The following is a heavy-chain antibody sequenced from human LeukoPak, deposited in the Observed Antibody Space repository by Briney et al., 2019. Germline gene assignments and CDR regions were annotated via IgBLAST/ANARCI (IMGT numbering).Heavy chain of an antibody. CDR3: ARNDYASSGYDAFDI. CDR2: IYYSWST. D-gene: IGHD3-22*01. J-gene: IGHJ3*02. Sequence: SETLSLTCTVSGGSIRSYYWSWIRQPPGKGLEWIGYIYYSWSTNYNPSLKSRVTISVDTSRNQFSLKLSSVTAEDTAVYYCARNDYASSGYDAFDIWGQGTMVTVSS. CDR1: GGSIRSYY. V-gene: IGHV4-59*08.